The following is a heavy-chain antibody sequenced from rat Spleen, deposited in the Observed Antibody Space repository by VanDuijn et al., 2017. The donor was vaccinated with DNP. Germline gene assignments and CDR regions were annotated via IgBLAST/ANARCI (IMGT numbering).Heavy chain of an antibody. J-gene: IGHJ4*01. V-gene: IGHV5-7*01. CDR3: TTLITFMSG. D-gene: IGHD1-1*01. CDR1: GFTFSNCN. Sequence: EVQLVESGGDLVQSGRSLKLSCAASGFTFSNCNMAWVRQAPKKGLEWVATISYDGSHTYYRDSVKGRFTISRDNAKSSLFLQMDSLRSEDTATYYCTTLITFMSGWSQGTSVTVSS. CDR2: ISYDGSHT.